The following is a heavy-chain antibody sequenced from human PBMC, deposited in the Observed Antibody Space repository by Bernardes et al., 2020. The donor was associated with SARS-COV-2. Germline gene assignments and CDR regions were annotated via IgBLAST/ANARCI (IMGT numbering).Heavy chain of an antibody. CDR2: IYSRWRS. D-gene: IGHD2-21*02. Sequence: SETLSLTFTVSGGSISSNNYYFGLIRQPNGKVLEWLGSIYSRWRSYYKPSLQIRVSESVDTSKNQCSLRLSFVTAADTAVYYCSGSSCGIDCYIGGLRSWDDGMDVWGQGTTVTGS. V-gene: IGHV4-39*01. J-gene: IGHJ6*02. CDR3: SGSSCGIDCYIGGLRSWDDGMDV. CDR1: GGSISSNNYY.